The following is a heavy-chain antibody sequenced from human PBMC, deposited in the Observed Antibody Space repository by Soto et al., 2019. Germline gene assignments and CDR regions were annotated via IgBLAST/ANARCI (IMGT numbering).Heavy chain of an antibody. Sequence: TSETLSLTCTVSGGSISSYYWSWIRQPPGKGLEWIGYIYYSGSTNYNPSLKSRVTISVDTSKNQFSLELSSVTAADTAVYYCARGRGPSWFDPWGQGTLVTVSS. CDR3: ARGRGPSWFDP. V-gene: IGHV4-59*01. CDR2: IYYSGST. CDR1: GGSISSYY. D-gene: IGHD3-10*01. J-gene: IGHJ5*02.